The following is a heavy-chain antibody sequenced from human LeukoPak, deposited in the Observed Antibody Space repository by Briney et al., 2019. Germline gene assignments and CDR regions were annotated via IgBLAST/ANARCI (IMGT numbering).Heavy chain of an antibody. V-gene: IGHV3-7*01. CDR1: GFSFRDFW. Sequence: GGSLRLSCAASGFSFRDFWMTWVRRAPGKGLEWVANINQGGSVKYYVDSVKGRFTISRDNAKSSLYVQMNSLRDEDTAVYYCARFGYSGWNLEYWGQGTLVTVSS. D-gene: IGHD5-12*01. J-gene: IGHJ4*02. CDR3: ARFGYSGWNLEY. CDR2: INQGGSVK.